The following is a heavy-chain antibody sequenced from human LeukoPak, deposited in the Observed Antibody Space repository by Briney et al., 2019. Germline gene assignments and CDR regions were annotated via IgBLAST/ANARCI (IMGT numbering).Heavy chain of an antibody. J-gene: IGHJ4*02. CDR1: GGSFSGYY. V-gene: IGHV4-34*01. D-gene: IGHD6-6*01. CDR2: INHSGST. CDR3: ARVRSIRDY. Sequence: ASETLSLTCAVYGGSFSGYYWSWIRQPPGKGLEWIGEINHSGSTNYNPSLKSRVTISVDTSKNRFSLKLSSVTAADTAVYYCARVRSIRDYWGQGTLVTVSS.